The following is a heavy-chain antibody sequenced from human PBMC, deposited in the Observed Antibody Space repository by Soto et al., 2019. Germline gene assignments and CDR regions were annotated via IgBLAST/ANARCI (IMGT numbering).Heavy chain of an antibody. J-gene: IGHJ4*02. CDR3: AKSRGGSSWYEGDS. D-gene: IGHD6-13*01. V-gene: IGHV3-30*18. CDR2: ISYAGDYQ. CDR1: GFTFSSYG. Sequence: QVHLVESGGGVVQPGRSLRLSCAASGFTFSSYGMHWVRQAPGKGLEWVAVISYAGDYQYYADSVTGRFTISRNNSKNKLYLQMNTLRPEVTAVYFCAKSRGGSSWYEGDSWGKGTLVTVSS.